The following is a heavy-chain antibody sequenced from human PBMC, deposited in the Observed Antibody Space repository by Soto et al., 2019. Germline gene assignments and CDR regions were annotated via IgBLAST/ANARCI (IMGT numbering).Heavy chain of an antibody. CDR1: GFTFSNAW. J-gene: IGHJ4*02. V-gene: IGHV3-15*07. D-gene: IGHD4-17*01. CDR2: IKSKTDGGTT. Sequence: GGSLRLSCAASGFTFSNAWMNWVRQAPGKGLEWVGRIKSKTDGGTTDYAAPVKGRFTISRDDSKNTLYLQMNSLKTEDTAVYYCTTNSDYGVTPEYDDYWGQGTLVTVSS. CDR3: TTNSDYGVTPEYDDY.